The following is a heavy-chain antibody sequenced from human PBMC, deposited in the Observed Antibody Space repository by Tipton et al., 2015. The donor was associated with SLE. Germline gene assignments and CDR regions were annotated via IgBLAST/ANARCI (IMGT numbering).Heavy chain of an antibody. Sequence: TLSLTCAVYGGSFSGYYWSWIRQPPGKGLEWIGSIYHSGTAYYNPSLKSRVTISVDTSKNQFSLKLSSVTAADTAVYYCASRLHFAFDIWGQGTMVTVSS. CDR1: GGSFSGYY. V-gene: IGHV4-34*01. CDR3: ASRLHFAFDI. J-gene: IGHJ3*02. CDR2: IYHSGTA. D-gene: IGHD4-11*01.